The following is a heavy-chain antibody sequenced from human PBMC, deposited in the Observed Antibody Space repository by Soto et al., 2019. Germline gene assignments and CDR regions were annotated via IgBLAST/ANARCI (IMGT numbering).Heavy chain of an antibody. V-gene: IGHV4-59*01. CDR2: VHDSWGS. D-gene: IGHD3-10*01. CDR3: ARSRYYYGSGSYLGWFDP. Sequence: PSETLSLTCTVSGGSISNYYWSWFRQTPGKGLEWIGYVHDSWGSNYNPSLKSRVTISVDTSKNQFSLKLSSVTAADTAVYYCARSRYYYGSGSYLGWFDPWGQGTLVTVSS. J-gene: IGHJ5*02. CDR1: GGSISNYY.